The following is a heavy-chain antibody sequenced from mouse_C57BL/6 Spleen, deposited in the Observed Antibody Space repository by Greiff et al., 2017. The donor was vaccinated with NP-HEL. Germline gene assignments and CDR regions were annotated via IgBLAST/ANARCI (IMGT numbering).Heavy chain of an antibody. CDR3: ARAYDYRGFAY. D-gene: IGHD2-4*01. V-gene: IGHV5-4*01. CDR1: GFTFSSYA. CDR2: ISDGGSYT. Sequence: DVHLVESGGGLVKPGGSLKLSCAASGFTFSSYAMSWVRQTPEKRLEWVATISDGGSYTYYPDNVKGRFTISRDNAKNNLYLQMSHLKSEDTAIYYCARAYDYRGFAYWGQGTLVTVSA. J-gene: IGHJ3*01.